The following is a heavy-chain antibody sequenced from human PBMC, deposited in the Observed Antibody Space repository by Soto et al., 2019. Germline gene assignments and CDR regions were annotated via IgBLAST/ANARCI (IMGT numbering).Heavy chain of an antibody. J-gene: IGHJ3*02. CDR1: GGTFSSYA. CDR3: ARYSGESGPDAFDI. Sequence: ASVKVSCKASGGTFSSYAISWVRQAPGQRLEWMGWINAGNGNTKYSQKFQGRVTITRDTSASTAYMELSSLRSEDTAVYYCARYSGESGPDAFDIWGQGTMVTVSS. D-gene: IGHD3-10*01. V-gene: IGHV1-3*01. CDR2: INAGNGNT.